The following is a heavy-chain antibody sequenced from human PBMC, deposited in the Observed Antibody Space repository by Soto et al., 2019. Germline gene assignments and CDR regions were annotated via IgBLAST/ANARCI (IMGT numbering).Heavy chain of an antibody. V-gene: IGHV4-31*03. CDR3: ARCSLVVIPVPGFDP. D-gene: IGHD2-15*01. CDR2: IYYNGNT. J-gene: IGHJ5*02. CDR1: GGSISSGGYY. Sequence: KPSETQSLTCTVSGGSISSGGYYWSWIRQHPGRGLEWIGYIYYNGNTYYNPSLKSRVTVSVDTSKNQFSLNVRSVTAADTAVYYCARCSLVVIPVPGFDPWGQGTLVTVSS.